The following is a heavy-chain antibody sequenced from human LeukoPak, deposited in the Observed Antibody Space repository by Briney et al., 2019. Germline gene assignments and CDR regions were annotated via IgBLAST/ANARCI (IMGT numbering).Heavy chain of an antibody. J-gene: IGHJ4*02. CDR3: AITSGWEQLVSVPIDY. CDR1: GGTFSSYA. V-gene: IGHV1-69*04. D-gene: IGHD6-6*01. CDR2: IIPILGIA. Sequence: ASVKVSCKASGGTFSSYAISWVRQAPGQGLEWMGRIIPILGIANYAQKFQGRVTITADKSTSTAYMELSSLRSDDTAVYYCAITSGWEQLVSVPIDYWGQGTLVTVSS.